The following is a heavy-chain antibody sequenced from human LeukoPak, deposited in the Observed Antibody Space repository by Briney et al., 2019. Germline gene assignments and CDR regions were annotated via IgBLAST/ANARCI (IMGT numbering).Heavy chain of an antibody. CDR2: IAIGADTT. D-gene: IGHD6-6*01. CDR3: AKEIRPNDY. J-gene: IGHJ4*02. CDR1: GFTFTNHG. Sequence: GGSLRLSCTASGFTFTNHGMTWVRQAPGKGLEWVSAIAIGADTTYYADSVKGRFTISRDNSKSTLYLQMNGLRVEDTGIYYCAKEIRPNDYWGQGTLVTVYS. V-gene: IGHV3-23*01.